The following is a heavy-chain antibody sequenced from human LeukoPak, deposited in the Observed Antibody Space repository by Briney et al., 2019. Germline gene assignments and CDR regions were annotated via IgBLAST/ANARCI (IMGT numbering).Heavy chain of an antibody. CDR1: GGSFSGYY. J-gene: IGHJ4*02. D-gene: IGHD1-20*01. Sequence: SETLSLTCAVYGGSFSGYYWSWIRQPPRKGLEWIGEINHSGRTNYNPSLKSRVTISVDTSKNQFSLKLSSVPAADTAVYYCARTHTTRYNWNPFDYWGQGTLVTVSS. V-gene: IGHV4-34*01. CDR2: INHSGRT. CDR3: ARTHTTRYNWNPFDY.